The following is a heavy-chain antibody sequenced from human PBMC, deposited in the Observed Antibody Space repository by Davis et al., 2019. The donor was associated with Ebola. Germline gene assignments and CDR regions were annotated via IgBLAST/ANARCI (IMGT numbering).Heavy chain of an antibody. J-gene: IGHJ4*02. Sequence: ASVKVSCKASGYTFTGYYMHWVRQAPGQGLEWMGIINPSGGSTSYAQKFQGRVTMTRDTSTSTVYMELSSLRSEDTAVYYCASAFLGGYFDYWGQGTLVTVSS. CDR1: GYTFTGYY. CDR3: ASAFLGGYFDY. CDR2: INPSGGST. D-gene: IGHD2/OR15-2a*01. V-gene: IGHV1-46*01.